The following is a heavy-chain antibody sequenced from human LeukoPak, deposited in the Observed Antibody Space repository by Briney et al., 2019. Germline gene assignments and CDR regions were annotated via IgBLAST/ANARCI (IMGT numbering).Heavy chain of an antibody. D-gene: IGHD3-3*01. CDR1: GYTFTSYD. J-gene: IGHJ6*02. CDR2: MNHNSGNT. CDR3: GSGRYDVYYYYYGMDV. V-gene: IGHV1-8*01. Sequence: GSVKVSCKASGYTFTSYDINWVRQATGQALEWMGWMNHNSGNTGYAQKFQGRDTMTRNTSISTAYMELSSLRSEDTAVYYCGSGRYDVYYYYYGMDVWGQGTTVTVSS.